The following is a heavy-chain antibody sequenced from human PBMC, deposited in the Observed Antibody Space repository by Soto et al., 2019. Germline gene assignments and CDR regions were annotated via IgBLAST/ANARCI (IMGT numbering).Heavy chain of an antibody. Sequence: EVQLLESGGGLVQPGGSLRLSCETSGFSFNSYAMTWVRQAPGMGLEWVAVINYNSRATFHAQSVKGRFTISRDNSRNMVFLQMDSLRAEDTTVYCCVKQRGSGKTYYYNMDVWGLGTTVIVSS. CDR1: GFSFNSYA. V-gene: IGHV3-23*01. J-gene: IGHJ6*02. D-gene: IGHD3-10*01. CDR3: VKQRGSGKTYYYNMDV. CDR2: INYNSRAT.